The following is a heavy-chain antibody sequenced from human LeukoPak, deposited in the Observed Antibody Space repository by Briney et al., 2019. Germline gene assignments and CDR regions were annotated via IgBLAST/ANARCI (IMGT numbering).Heavy chain of an antibody. J-gene: IGHJ4*02. V-gene: IGHV3-30*18. D-gene: IGHD4-17*01. Sequence: GGSLRLSCAASGFTFSNYGIHWVRQAPGKGLEWVAVISYDGSKKHYADSVKGRFTISRDNSKNTLYLQMNSLRAEDTAIYFCAKFSANGAAHDYWGQGTLVTVSS. CDR2: ISYDGSKK. CDR1: GFTFSNYG. CDR3: AKFSANGAAHDY.